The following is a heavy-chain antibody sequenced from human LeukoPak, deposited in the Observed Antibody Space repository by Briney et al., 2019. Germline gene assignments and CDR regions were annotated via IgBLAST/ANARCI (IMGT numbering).Heavy chain of an antibody. V-gene: IGHV3-9*01. CDR2: ISWNSGSI. Sequence: PGRSLRLSCAASGFTFDDYAMHWVRQAAGKGLEWVSGISWNSGSIGYADSVKGRFTISRDNAKNSLYLQMNSLRAEDTALYYCASIAVAGSSSDYWGQGTLVTVSS. CDR3: ASIAVAGSSSDY. CDR1: GFTFDDYA. J-gene: IGHJ4*02. D-gene: IGHD6-19*01.